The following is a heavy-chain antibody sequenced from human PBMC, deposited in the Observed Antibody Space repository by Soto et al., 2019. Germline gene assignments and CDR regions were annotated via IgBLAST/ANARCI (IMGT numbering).Heavy chain of an antibody. CDR1: GFTFSSYW. CDR2: INLDGSEK. J-gene: IGHJ6*02. CDR3: ARGPRTTIFGSYYYYGVDG. Sequence: PGGSLRLSCAASGFTFSSYWMTWARQAPGEGLEWVANINLDGSEKHYVDSTKGRFTISRDNAKNSVYLEMNSLRAEDTAVYYCARGPRTTIFGSYYYYGVDGWGQGTTVTVSS. V-gene: IGHV3-7*03. D-gene: IGHD3-3*01.